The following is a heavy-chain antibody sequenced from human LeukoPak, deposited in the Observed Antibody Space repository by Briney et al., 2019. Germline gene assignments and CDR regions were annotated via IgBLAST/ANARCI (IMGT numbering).Heavy chain of an antibody. V-gene: IGHV1-8*02. Sequence: ASVKVSCKASGGTFSSYAISWVRQAPGQGLEWMGWMNPNSGNTGYAQKFQGRVTMTRNTSISTAYMELSSLRSEDTAVYYCAREGSSIQPAGYFDLWGRGTLVTVSS. D-gene: IGHD6-13*01. CDR1: GGTFSSYA. CDR3: AREGSSIQPAGYFDL. CDR2: MNPNSGNT. J-gene: IGHJ2*01.